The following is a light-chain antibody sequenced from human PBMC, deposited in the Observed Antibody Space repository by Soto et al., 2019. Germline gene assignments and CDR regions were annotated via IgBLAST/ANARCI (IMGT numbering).Light chain of an antibody. CDR1: SSDVGGYNY. J-gene: IGLJ1*01. V-gene: IGLV2-8*01. CDR3: SSYAGSNNPFV. Sequence: QSVLTQPPSASGSPGQSVTISCTGTSSDVGGYNYVSWYQQHPGKAPKLMIHEVFKRPSGVPDRFSGSKSGNTASLTVSGLQAEDEADYYCSSYAGSNNPFVFGTGTKVTVL. CDR2: EVF.